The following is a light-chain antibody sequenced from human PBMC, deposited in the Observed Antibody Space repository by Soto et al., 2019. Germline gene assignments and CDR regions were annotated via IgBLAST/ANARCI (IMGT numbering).Light chain of an antibody. V-gene: IGLV2-14*01. CDR3: SSYTTSYTQV. CDR2: EVS. J-gene: IGLJ2*01. CDR1: SSDVGGYNY. Sequence: QSVLTQPASVSGSPGQSITISCTGTSSDVGGYNYVSWYQHPPGKVPKLMIYEVSNRPSGISNRFSGSKSGNTASLTISGLQSEDEADYYCSSYTTSYTQVFGGGTKLTVL.